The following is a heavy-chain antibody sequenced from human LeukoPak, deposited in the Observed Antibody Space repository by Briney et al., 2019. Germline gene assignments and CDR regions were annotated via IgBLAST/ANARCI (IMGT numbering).Heavy chain of an antibody. J-gene: IGHJ4*02. D-gene: IGHD2-8*01. CDR3: AKVLSVVVLMVYDSYGCLDY. CDR1: GFTFSSYA. Sequence: GGSLRLSCAASGFTFSSYAMSWVRQAPGKGLEWVSSINGSDGSTYYADSVKGRFTISRDNSKNTLYLQMNSLRAEDTAVYYGAKVLSVVVLMVYDSYGCLDYWGQGTLVSVS. CDR2: INGSDGST. V-gene: IGHV3-23*01.